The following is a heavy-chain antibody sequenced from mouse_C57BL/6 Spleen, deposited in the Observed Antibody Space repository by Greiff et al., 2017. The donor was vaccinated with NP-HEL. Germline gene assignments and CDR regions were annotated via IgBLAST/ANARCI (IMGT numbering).Heavy chain of an antibody. Sequence: EVKLMESGEGLVKPGGSLKLSCAASGFTFSSYAMSWVRQTPEKRLEWVAYISSGGDYIYYADTVKGRFTISRDNARNTLYLQMSSLKSEDTAMYYCTRGGGYYGSSYAFAYWGQGTLVTVSA. CDR1: GFTFSSYA. D-gene: IGHD1-1*01. CDR3: TRGGGYYGSSYAFAY. J-gene: IGHJ3*01. CDR2: ISSGGDYI. V-gene: IGHV5-9-1*02.